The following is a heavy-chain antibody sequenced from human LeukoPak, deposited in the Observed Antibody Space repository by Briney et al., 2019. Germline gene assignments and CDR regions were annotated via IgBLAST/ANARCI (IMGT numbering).Heavy chain of an antibody. CDR2: ISSSSSYI. V-gene: IGHV3-21*01. Sequence: GGSLRLSCAASGFTFSSYSMNWVRQAPGKGLEWVSSISSSSSYIYYADSVKGRFTISRDNAKNSLYLQMNSLRAEDTAVYYCARDVALEYSSSWYSPNWFDPWGQGTLVIVSS. J-gene: IGHJ5*02. D-gene: IGHD6-13*01. CDR3: ARDVALEYSSSWYSPNWFDP. CDR1: GFTFSSYS.